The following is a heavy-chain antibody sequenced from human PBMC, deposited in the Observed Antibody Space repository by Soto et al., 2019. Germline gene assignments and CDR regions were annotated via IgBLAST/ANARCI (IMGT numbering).Heavy chain of an antibody. CDR2: ISSSSSYI. J-gene: IGHJ4*02. V-gene: IGHV3-21*01. CDR1: GFTFSSYS. D-gene: IGHD6-13*01. CDR3: ARDLAASGTDNFDY. Sequence: GGSLRLSCAASGFTFSSYSMNWVRQAPGKGLEWVSSISSSSSYIYYADSVKGRFTISRDNAKNSLYLQMNSLRAEDTAVYYCARDLAASGTDNFDYWGQGTLVTVSS.